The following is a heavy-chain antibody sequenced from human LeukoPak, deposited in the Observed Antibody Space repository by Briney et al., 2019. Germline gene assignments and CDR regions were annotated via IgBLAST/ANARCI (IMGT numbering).Heavy chain of an antibody. V-gene: IGHV1-69*05. CDR2: IIPIFGTA. Sequence: RRASVKVSCKASGGTFSSYAISWVRQAPGQGLEWMGGIIPIFGTANYAQKFQGRVTITTDESTSTAYMELSSLRSEDTAVYYCARETNWGDFDYWGQGTLVTVSS. CDR1: GGTFSSYA. CDR3: ARETNWGDFDY. D-gene: IGHD7-27*01. J-gene: IGHJ4*02.